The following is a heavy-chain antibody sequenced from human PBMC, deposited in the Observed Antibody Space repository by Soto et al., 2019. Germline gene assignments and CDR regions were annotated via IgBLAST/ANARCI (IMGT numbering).Heavy chain of an antibody. CDR1: GFSFSDYY. CDR3: ARDTEPPGLFFDY. D-gene: IGHD3-9*01. CDR2: IDFTSNSI. V-gene: IGHV3-11*01. J-gene: IGHJ4*02. Sequence: QVQLVESGGGLVKPGGSLRLSCAASGFSFSDYYMSWIRQAPGKGLEWVSYIDFTSNSIYYADSVKGRFTISRDNAKNSLYLQMNSLRAEDTAVYYCARDTEPPGLFFDYWGQGTLVTVSS.